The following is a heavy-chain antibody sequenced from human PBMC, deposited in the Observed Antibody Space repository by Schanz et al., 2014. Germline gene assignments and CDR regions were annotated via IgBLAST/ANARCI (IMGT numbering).Heavy chain of an antibody. CDR3: ARENLNWEAFDI. D-gene: IGHD7-27*01. CDR2: MYINSGST. J-gene: IGHJ3*02. Sequence: EVQLVESGGGLIQPGGSLRLSCAVSGFTVNTHYMRWVRQAPGKGLEWISSMYINSGSTQYADSVKGRFTISRDNAKNSLYLEMTSLRGEDTAVYYCARENLNWEAFDIWGQGTVVTVSS. CDR1: GFTVNTHY. V-gene: IGHV3-53*01.